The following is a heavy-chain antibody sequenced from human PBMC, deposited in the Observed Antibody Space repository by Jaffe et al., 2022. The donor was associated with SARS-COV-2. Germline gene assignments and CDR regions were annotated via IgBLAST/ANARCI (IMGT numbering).Heavy chain of an antibody. Sequence: QVQLQESGPGLVKPSETLSVMCTVFGGSVSSHHWSWSRQPPGKGLEWIGYIYNSGSTKYNPSLKSRVTISLDTSRNQFSLNLSSVTAADTAVYYCARGNTFEVAIPFDSWGQGTLVTVSS. J-gene: IGHJ5*01. CDR2: IYNSGST. CDR1: GGSVSSHH. D-gene: IGHD3-3*01. CDR3: ARGNTFEVAIPFDS. V-gene: IGHV4-59*02.